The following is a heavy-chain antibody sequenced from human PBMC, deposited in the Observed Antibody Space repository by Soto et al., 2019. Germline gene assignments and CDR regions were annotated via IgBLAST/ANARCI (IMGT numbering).Heavy chain of an antibody. CDR2: ISGGGGST. D-gene: IGHD3-9*01. CDR3: AKDREFEGYDILTQASYFDY. V-gene: IGHV3-23*01. CDR1: GFTFSSYA. J-gene: IGHJ4*02. Sequence: EVQLLESGGGLVQPGGSLRLSCAASGFTFSSYAMSWVHQAPGKGLEWVSAISGGGGSTYYADSVKGRFTNATDNSKNTLYLQMNSLRAEDTAVYYCAKDREFEGYDILTQASYFDYWGQGTLVTVSS.